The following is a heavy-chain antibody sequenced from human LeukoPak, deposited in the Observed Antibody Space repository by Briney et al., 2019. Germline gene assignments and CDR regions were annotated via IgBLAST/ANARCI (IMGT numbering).Heavy chain of an antibody. D-gene: IGHD3-3*01. CDR2: IYYSGST. CDR3: ARSAYDFWSGYYRDFDY. J-gene: IGHJ4*02. CDR1: GGSISSSSYS. Sequence: PSETLSLTCTVSGGSISSSSYSWGWIRQPPGKGLEWIGSIYYSGSTYYNPSLKSRVTISVDTSKNQFSLKLSSVTAADTAVYYCARSAYDFWSGYYRDFDYWGQGTLVTVSS. V-gene: IGHV4-39*01.